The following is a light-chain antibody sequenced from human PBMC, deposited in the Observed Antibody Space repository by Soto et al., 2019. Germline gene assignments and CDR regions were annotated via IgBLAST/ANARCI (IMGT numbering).Light chain of an antibody. CDR3: QQRNVWPPIT. V-gene: IGKV3-11*01. Sequence: EVVLTQSPATLSLSPGERATLSCSASQSIHTSLAWYQQKPGQAPRLVIFDASNRANGVPARFGGSGSGTDFTLTINSLEPEDFAVYYCQQRNVWPPITFGQGTRLEIK. J-gene: IGKJ5*01. CDR1: QSIHTS. CDR2: DAS.